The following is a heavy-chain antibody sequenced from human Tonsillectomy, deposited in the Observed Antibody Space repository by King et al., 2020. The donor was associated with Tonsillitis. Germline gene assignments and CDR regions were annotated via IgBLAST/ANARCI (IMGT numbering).Heavy chain of an antibody. CDR3: ARESTIFGVVIPLDY. Sequence: VQLVESGGGLVQPGGSLRLSCAASGFTFSSYEMNWVRQAPGKGLEWVSYISSSGSTIYYADSVKGRFTISRDNAKNSLYLQMNSLRAEDTAVYYCARESTIFGVVIPLDYWDQGTLVTVSS. V-gene: IGHV3-48*03. CDR2: ISSSGSTI. CDR1: GFTFSSYE. J-gene: IGHJ4*02. D-gene: IGHD3-3*01.